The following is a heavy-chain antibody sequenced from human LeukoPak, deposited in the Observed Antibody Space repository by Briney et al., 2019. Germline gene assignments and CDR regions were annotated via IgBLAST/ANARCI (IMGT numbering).Heavy chain of an antibody. CDR2: ISGSGGST. Sequence: GGYLRLSCAAAGFTFSTYATSWVRQAPGKGLEWGSAISGSGGSTYYADSVKGRFTISRDNSKNTLYLQMNSLRAEDTAVYYCAKDRSYDSSPDAVDIWGQGTMVTVSS. CDR3: AKDRSYDSSPDAVDI. CDR1: GFTFSTYA. D-gene: IGHD3-22*01. J-gene: IGHJ3*02. V-gene: IGHV3-23*01.